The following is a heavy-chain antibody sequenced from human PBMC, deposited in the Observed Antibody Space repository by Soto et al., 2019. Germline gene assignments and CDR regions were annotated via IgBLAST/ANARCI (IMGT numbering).Heavy chain of an antibody. D-gene: IGHD3-10*01. V-gene: IGHV1-46*01. CDR2: INPSGGST. CDR3: ARTYYYGSGSYYPPDV. Sequence: ASVKVSFKASGYTFTSYYMHWVRQAPGQGLEWMGIINPSGGSTSYAQKFQGRVTMTRDTSTSTVYMELSSLRSEDTAVYYCARTYYYGSGSYYPPDVWGQGTTVTVSS. J-gene: IGHJ6*02. CDR1: GYTFTSYY.